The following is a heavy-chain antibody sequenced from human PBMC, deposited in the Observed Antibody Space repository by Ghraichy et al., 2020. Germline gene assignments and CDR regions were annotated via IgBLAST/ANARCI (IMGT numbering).Heavy chain of an antibody. CDR2: INAGNGNT. V-gene: IGHV1-3*01. CDR3: ARVTGYYGGVDY. CDR1: GYIFTSYA. J-gene: IGHJ4*02. Sequence: ASVKVSCKASGYIFTSYAMHWVRQAPGQGLEWMGWINAGNGNTKYSQTFQGRVTITRDTFASTVYMEVSSLRFEDTAVYYCARVTGYYGGVDYWGQGTLVTVSS. D-gene: IGHD1-26*01.